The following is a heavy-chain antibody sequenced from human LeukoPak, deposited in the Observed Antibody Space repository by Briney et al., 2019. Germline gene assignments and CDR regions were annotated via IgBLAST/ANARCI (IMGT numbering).Heavy chain of an antibody. Sequence: SETLSLTCTVSGGSISSYYWSWIRQPPGKGLEWIGYIYYSGSTDYNPSLKSRVTISVDTSQNLFSLKLASVTAADTAVYYCARLGIGVVPTAMLGDYYFDYWGQGTLVTVSS. J-gene: IGHJ4*02. CDR2: IYYSGST. CDR1: GGSISSYY. D-gene: IGHD2-2*01. CDR3: ARLGIGVVPTAMLGDYYFDY. V-gene: IGHV4-59*08.